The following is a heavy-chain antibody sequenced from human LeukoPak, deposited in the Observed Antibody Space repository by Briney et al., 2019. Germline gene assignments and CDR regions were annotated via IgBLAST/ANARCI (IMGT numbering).Heavy chain of an antibody. J-gene: IGHJ4*02. D-gene: IGHD2-21*01. CDR1: GGSFSGNY. V-gene: IGHV4-4*07. CDR3: AREVASLDY. CDR2: IYASGST. Sequence: SETLSLTCAVYGGSFSGNYWSWIRQPAGKGLEWIGLIYASGSTNYNPSLKSRVTMSVDTSKNQFSLKLSSVTAADTAVYYCAREVASLDYWGQGTLVTVSS.